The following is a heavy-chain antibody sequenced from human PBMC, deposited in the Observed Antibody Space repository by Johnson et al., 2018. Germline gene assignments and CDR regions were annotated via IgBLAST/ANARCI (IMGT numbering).Heavy chain of an antibody. J-gene: IGHJ6*02. Sequence: EVQLLETGGGLVKPGRSLRLSCTASGFTFGDYVMSWFRQAPGKGLEWVGFIRSKTYGATPEYAASVKGRFIISRDDSKNIAYLQMNSLKTEDTAVYYCTRDRSAVVVSAHPYMDVWGQGTTVTVS. V-gene: IGHV3-49*05. D-gene: IGHD2-2*01. CDR2: IRSKTYGATP. CDR3: TRDRSAVVVSAHPYMDV. CDR1: GFTFGDYV.